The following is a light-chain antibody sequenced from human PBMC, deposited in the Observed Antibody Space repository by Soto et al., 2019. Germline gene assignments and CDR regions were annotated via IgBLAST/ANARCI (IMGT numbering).Light chain of an antibody. J-gene: IGLJ2*01. CDR3: QSHDSSRSVHVV. CDR1: SSNIGAGYD. V-gene: IGLV1-40*01. Sequence: QPVLTQPPSVSGAPGQRVTISCTGSSSNIGAGYDVHWYQQFPGAAPKLLIYGNNNRPSGVPDRFSGSKSGTSASLAITGLQAEDEADYYCQSHDSSRSVHVVFGGGTKLTVL. CDR2: GNN.